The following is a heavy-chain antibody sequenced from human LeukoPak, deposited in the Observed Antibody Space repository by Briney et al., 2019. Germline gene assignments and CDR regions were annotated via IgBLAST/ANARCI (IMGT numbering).Heavy chain of an antibody. CDR3: ARASGSGIPDHAFDI. CDR2: ISSSGSTI. J-gene: IGHJ3*02. D-gene: IGHD3-10*01. Sequence: GGSLRLSCAASGFTFSDYYMSWIRQAPGKGLEWVSYISSSGSTIYYADSVKGRFTISRDNAKNSLYLQMNSLRAEDTAVYYCARASGSGIPDHAFDIWGQGTMVTVSS. V-gene: IGHV3-11*01. CDR1: GFTFSDYY.